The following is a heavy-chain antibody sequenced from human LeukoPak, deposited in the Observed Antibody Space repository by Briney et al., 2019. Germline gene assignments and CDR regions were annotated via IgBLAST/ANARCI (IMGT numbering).Heavy chain of an antibody. J-gene: IGHJ4*02. Sequence: KPSETLSLTCTVSGGSISSSSYYWGWIRQPPGKGLEWIGSIYYSGSTYYNPSLKSRVTISVDTSKNQFSLKLSSVTAADTAAYYCASSSSGSYGNYFDYWGQGTLVTVSS. CDR3: ASSSSGSYGNYFDY. CDR1: GGSISSSSYY. D-gene: IGHD1-26*01. V-gene: IGHV4-39*01. CDR2: IYYSGST.